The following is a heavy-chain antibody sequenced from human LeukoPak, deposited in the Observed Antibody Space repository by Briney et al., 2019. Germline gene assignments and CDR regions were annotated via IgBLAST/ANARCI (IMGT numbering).Heavy chain of an antibody. D-gene: IGHD2-2*01. CDR2: INPNSGGT. Sequence: ASVKVSCKASGYTFTSYYMHWVRQAPGQGLEWMGWINPNSGGTDYAQKFQGRVTMTRDTSISTAYMELSRLRSDDTAVYYCARVVGYCSSTSCPPTFDYWGQGTLVTVSS. CDR3: ARVVGYCSSTSCPPTFDY. V-gene: IGHV1-2*02. CDR1: GYTFTSYY. J-gene: IGHJ4*02.